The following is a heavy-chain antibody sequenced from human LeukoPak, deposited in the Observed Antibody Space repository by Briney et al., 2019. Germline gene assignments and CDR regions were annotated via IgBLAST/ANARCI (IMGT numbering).Heavy chain of an antibody. CDR3: ANSAGGSGYYRPLDY. CDR1: GFTFSTYS. CDR2: NSSGSSTI. D-gene: IGHD3-22*01. J-gene: IGHJ4*02. Sequence: GGSLRLSCAASGFTFSTYSMNWVRQAPGKGLECVSYNSSGSSTIYYADSVKGRFTISRDNAKNSLYLQMYSLRAEDTAVYYCANSAGGSGYYRPLDYWGQGTLVTVSS. V-gene: IGHV3-48*01.